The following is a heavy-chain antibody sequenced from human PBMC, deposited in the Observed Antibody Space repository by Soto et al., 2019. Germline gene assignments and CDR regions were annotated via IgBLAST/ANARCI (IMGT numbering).Heavy chain of an antibody. D-gene: IGHD2-2*01. CDR2: IIPIFGTA. J-gene: IGHJ3*02. V-gene: IGHV1-69*13. CDR3: ARDCSSTSCYLWAPDALDI. CDR1: GGTFSSYA. Sequence: SVKVSCKASGGTFSSYAISWVRQAPGQGLEWMGGIIPIFGTANYAQKFQGRVTITADESTSTAYMELSSLRSEDTAVYYCARDCSSTSCYLWAPDALDIWGNGTRVTVS.